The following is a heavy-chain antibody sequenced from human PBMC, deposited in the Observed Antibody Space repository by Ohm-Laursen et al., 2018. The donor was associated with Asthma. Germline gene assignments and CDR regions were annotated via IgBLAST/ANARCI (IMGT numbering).Heavy chain of an antibody. J-gene: IGHJ3*02. CDR3: AKDIRVTVTYAFDI. CDR2: ISWNSGSI. Sequence: SLRLSCAASGFTFDDYAMHWVRQAPGKGLEWVSGISWNSGSIVYADSVKGRFTISRDNAKNSLYLQMNSLRPEDTALYYCAKDIRVTVTYAFDIWGQGTMVTVSS. V-gene: IGHV3-9*01. D-gene: IGHD3-22*01. CDR1: GFTFDDYA.